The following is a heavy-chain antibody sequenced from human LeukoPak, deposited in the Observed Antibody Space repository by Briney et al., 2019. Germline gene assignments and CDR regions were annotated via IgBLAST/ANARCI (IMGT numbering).Heavy chain of an antibody. J-gene: IGHJ6*02. CDR3: ASTSGYYYGMDV. V-gene: IGHV4-59*08. CDR2: IYYSGST. CDR1: GGSISSYY. Sequence: SETLSLTCTVSGGSISSYYWSWIRQTPGKGLEWIGYIYYSGSTNYNPSLKSRVTISVDTSKNQFSLKLSSVTAADTAVYYCASTSGYYYGMDVWGQGTTVTVSS. D-gene: IGHD3-10*01.